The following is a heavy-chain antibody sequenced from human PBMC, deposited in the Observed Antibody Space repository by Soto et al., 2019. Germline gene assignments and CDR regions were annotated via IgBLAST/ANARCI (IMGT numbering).Heavy chain of an antibody. CDR2: ISSSSSTI. D-gene: IGHD6-6*01. CDR3: ARDLEYSSHSGWFDP. CDR1: GFTFSSYS. Sequence: EVQLVESGGGLVQPGGSLRLSCAASGFTFSSYSMNWVRQAPGKGLEWVSYISSSSSTIYYADSVKGRFTISRDNAKNSLYLQMNSLRDEVTAMYYCARDLEYSSHSGWFDPWGQGTLVTVSS. J-gene: IGHJ5*02. V-gene: IGHV3-48*02.